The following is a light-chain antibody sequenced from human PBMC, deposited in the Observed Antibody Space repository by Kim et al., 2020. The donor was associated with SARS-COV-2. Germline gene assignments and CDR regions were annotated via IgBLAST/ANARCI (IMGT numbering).Light chain of an antibody. CDR1: SSSVGRYNY. V-gene: IGLV2-8*01. Sequence: GQSVDISCAETSSSVGRYNYVSWYQHHPGKAPKLIIYDVTKRPTGVPDRFSGSKSGNTASLTVSGLQAEDEADYYFSSYAGRNDLVFGGGTQLTVL. J-gene: IGLJ2*01. CDR3: SSYAGRNDLV. CDR2: DVT.